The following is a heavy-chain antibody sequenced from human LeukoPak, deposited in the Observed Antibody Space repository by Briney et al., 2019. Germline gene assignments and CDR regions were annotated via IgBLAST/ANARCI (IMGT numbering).Heavy chain of an antibody. V-gene: IGHV1-46*01. D-gene: IGHD4-17*01. CDR3: AREFGTTVTTFYDY. CDR1: GYTFTSNY. Sequence: ASVKVSCKAFGYTFTSNYTHWVRQAPGQGPEWMGVISPSGGSTTYAQKFQGRVTMTRDTSTSTVYMELSSLRSEDTAVYYCAREFGTTVTTFYDYWGQGTLVTVSS. J-gene: IGHJ4*02. CDR2: ISPSGGST.